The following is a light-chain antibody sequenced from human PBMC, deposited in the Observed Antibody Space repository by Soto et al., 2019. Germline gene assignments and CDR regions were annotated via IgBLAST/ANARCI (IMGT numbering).Light chain of an antibody. V-gene: IGKV1-5*01. J-gene: IGKJ2*01. CDR2: DVS. Sequence: DIQMTQSPSTLSASLGDRVTITCRASQSIDSWLAWYQQKPGKAPKLLIYDVSSLKSGVPSRFSGSGSGTEFTLTISSLQPDDFATYYCQLYNSYFLYSFGQGTKLEI. CDR1: QSIDSW. CDR3: QLYNSYFLYS.